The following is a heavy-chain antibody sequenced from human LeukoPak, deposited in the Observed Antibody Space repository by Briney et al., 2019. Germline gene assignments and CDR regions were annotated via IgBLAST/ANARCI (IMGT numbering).Heavy chain of an antibody. D-gene: IGHD3-10*01. CDR2: IYTSGST. CDR1: GGSISSGSYY. CDR3: ASSGY. J-gene: IGHJ4*02. V-gene: IGHV4-61*02. Sequence: KPSQTLSLTCTVSGGSISSGSYYWSWIRQPAGKGLEWIGRIYTSGSTNYNPPLKSRVTISVDTSKNQFSLKLSSVTAADTAVYYCASSGYWGQGTLVTVSS.